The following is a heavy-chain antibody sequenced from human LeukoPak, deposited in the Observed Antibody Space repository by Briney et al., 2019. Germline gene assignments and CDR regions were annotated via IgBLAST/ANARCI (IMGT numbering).Heavy chain of an antibody. CDR1: GFTFSSYE. CDR3: AGQITMVRGVIY. CDR2: ISSSGSTI. D-gene: IGHD3-10*01. V-gene: IGHV3-48*03. Sequence: GGSLRLSCAASGFTFSSYEMNWVRQAPGKGLEWVSYISSSGSTIYYADSVKGRFTISRDSAKNSLYLQMNSLRAEDTAVYYCAGQITMVRGVIYWGQGTLVTVSS. J-gene: IGHJ4*02.